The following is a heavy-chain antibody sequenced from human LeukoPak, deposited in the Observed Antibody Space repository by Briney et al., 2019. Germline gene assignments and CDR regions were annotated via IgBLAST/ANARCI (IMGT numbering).Heavy chain of an antibody. CDR2: IYYSGST. CDR3: ARVRSSRLDY. Sequence: SQTLSLTCTVSGGSISSGGYYWSWIRQHPGKGLEWIGYIYYSGSTYYNPSLKSRVTISVDTSKNQFSLKLSSVTAADMAVYYCARVRSSRLDYWGQGTLVTVSS. V-gene: IGHV4-31*03. J-gene: IGHJ4*02. D-gene: IGHD5/OR15-5a*01. CDR1: GGSISSGGYY.